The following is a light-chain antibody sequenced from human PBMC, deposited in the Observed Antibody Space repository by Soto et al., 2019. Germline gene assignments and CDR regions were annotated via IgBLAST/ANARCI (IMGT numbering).Light chain of an antibody. J-gene: IGKJ1*01. CDR2: GAS. V-gene: IGKV3-15*01. CDR1: QSVSSD. Sequence: EIVMTQSPATLSVSPGERATLSCRASQSVSSDLAWYQHKPGRAPRLLIYGASTRATGIPARFSGRGSGTEFTLTISSLQSVDFAVYYCQQYDNWPQTFGQGTKV. CDR3: QQYDNWPQT.